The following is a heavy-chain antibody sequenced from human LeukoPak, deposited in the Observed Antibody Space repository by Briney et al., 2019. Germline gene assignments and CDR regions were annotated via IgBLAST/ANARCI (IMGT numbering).Heavy chain of an antibody. D-gene: IGHD6-13*01. CDR2: ISSSSSTI. CDR3: AKDRGISAAGTLFDY. J-gene: IGHJ4*02. V-gene: IGHV3-48*01. CDR1: GFTFSSYS. Sequence: PGGSLRLSCAASGFTFSSYSMNWVRQAPGKGLEWVSYISSSSSTIYYADSVKGRVTISRDISTNTLSLQMNSLRAEDTAVYYCAKDRGISAAGTLFDYWGQGTLVTVSS.